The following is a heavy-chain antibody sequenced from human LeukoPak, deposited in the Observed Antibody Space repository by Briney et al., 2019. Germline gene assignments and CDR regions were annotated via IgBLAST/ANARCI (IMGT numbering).Heavy chain of an antibody. CDR2: ISSSGSTI. J-gene: IGHJ4*02. CDR1: GFTFSSYE. V-gene: IGHV3-48*03. Sequence: GGSLRLSWAASGFTFSSYEMNWVRQAPGKGLEWVSYISSSGSTIYYADSVKGRFTISRDNAKNSLYLQMNSLRAEDTAVYYCARSQYCGGDCYLRLFDYWGQGTLVTVSS. D-gene: IGHD2-21*02. CDR3: ARSQYCGGDCYLRLFDY.